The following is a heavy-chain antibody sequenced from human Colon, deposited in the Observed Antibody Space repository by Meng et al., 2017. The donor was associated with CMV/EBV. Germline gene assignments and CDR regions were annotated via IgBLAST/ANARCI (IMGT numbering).Heavy chain of an antibody. J-gene: IGHJ4*02. Sequence: QVQLQQSGPGLVKPSXTPPPTCXXPGDSVSSNSAAWNWIRQSPSRGLEWLGRTYYRSKYYNDYALSVKSRITINPDTSKNQFSLQLNSVTPEDTAIYYCARDWGDVRGGFDFWGQGTLVTVSS. CDR2: TYYRSKYYN. CDR1: GDSVSSNSAA. V-gene: IGHV6-1*01. CDR3: ARDWGDVRGGFDF. D-gene: IGHD3-10*02.